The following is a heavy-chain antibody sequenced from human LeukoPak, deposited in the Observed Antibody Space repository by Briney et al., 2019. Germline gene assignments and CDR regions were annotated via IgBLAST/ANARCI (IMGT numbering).Heavy chain of an antibody. CDR2: INPNSGGT. CDR1: GYTFTGYY. Sequence: ASVKVSFKASGYTFTGYYMHWVRQAPGQGLERMGWINPNSGGTNYAQKFQGRVTMTRDTSISTAYMELSRLRSDDTAVYYCASFGNYDILTGNDYWGQGTLVTVSS. V-gene: IGHV1-2*02. CDR3: ASFGNYDILTGNDY. D-gene: IGHD3-9*01. J-gene: IGHJ4*02.